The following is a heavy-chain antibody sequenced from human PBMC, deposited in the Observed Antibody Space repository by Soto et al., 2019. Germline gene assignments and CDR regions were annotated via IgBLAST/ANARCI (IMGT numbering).Heavy chain of an antibody. CDR3: ARFGSAPYYYYGVDV. J-gene: IGHJ6*02. Sequence: QVQLVQSEPEVRKPGASVKVSCKASGYIFTNYDITWVRQAPGQGLEWMGWVSGCNGNTKYAQKFQDRVTMTTDTSTSTVYMELRSLRSDDTAVYYCARFGSAPYYYYGVDVWGQGTTVFVSS. CDR2: VSGCNGNT. V-gene: IGHV1-18*01. D-gene: IGHD3-10*01. CDR1: GYIFTNYD.